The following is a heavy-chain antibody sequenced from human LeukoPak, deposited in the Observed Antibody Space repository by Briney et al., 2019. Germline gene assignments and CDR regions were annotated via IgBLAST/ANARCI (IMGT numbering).Heavy chain of an antibody. J-gene: IGHJ4*02. CDR3: AKATAVAHGDY. CDR1: GFTFSSYD. D-gene: IGHD6-19*01. V-gene: IGHV3-30*02. Sequence: PGGSLRLSCAPSGFTFSSYDMHWVRAAPGKGLEWVAFIRSHGSNKYYADSVKGRFTISRDNSKNTLYLQMNSLRADDTAVYYCAKATAVAHGDYWGQGTLVTVSS. CDR2: IRSHGSNK.